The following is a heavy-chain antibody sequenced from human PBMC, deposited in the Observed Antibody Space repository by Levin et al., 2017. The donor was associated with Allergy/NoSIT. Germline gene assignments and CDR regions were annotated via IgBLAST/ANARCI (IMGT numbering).Heavy chain of an antibody. D-gene: IGHD5-24*01. V-gene: IGHV1-18*01. CDR2: ISAYNGNT. CDR1: GYTFTSYG. J-gene: IGHJ3*02. Sequence: ASVKVSCKASGYTFTSYGISWVRQAPGQGLEWMGWISAYNGNTNYAQKLQGRVTMTTDTSTSTAYMELRSLRSDDTAVYYCARDHLTHRWPARAFDIWGQGTMVTVSS. CDR3: ARDHLTHRWPARAFDI.